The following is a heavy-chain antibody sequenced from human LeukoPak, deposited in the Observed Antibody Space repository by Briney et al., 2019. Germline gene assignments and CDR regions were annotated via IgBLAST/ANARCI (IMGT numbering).Heavy chain of an antibody. CDR2: IYYSGST. V-gene: IGHV4-59*01. D-gene: IGHD5-12*01. CDR3: ARGRYSGYGWFDY. Sequence: SETLSLTCAVYGGSFSGYYWSWIRQPPGKGLEWIGYIYYSGSTNYNPSLKSRVTISVDTSKNQFSLKLSSVTAADTAVYYCARGRYSGYGWFDYWGQGTLVTVSS. CDR1: GGSFSGYY. J-gene: IGHJ4*02.